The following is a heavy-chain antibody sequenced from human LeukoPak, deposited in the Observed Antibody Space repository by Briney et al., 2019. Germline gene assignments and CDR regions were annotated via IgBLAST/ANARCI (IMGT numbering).Heavy chain of an antibody. J-gene: IGHJ4*02. D-gene: IGHD1-26*01. V-gene: IGHV1-18*01. Sequence: GASVKVSCKASGYTFTSYGISWVRQAPGQGLEWMGWISAYNGNTNYAQKLQGRVTMITDTSTSTAYMELRSLRSDDTAVYYCARGKVWSLDSGSYPSSGTEFDYWGQGTLVTVSS. CDR3: ARGKVWSLDSGSYPSSGTEFDY. CDR1: GYTFTSYG. CDR2: ISAYNGNT.